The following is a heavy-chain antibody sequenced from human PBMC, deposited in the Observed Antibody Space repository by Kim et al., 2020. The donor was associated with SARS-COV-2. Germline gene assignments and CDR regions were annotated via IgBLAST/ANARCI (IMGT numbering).Heavy chain of an antibody. CDR3: AKTFGFWDRGDQRYYYDNMDV. CDR1: GFAFSTYA. Sequence: GGSLRLSCVASGFAFSTYAMSWVRQAPGKGPEWVSGISASGATSYYGDSVKGRFTISRDNVKDTIHLQMNNLRVEDTAIYYCAKTFGFWDRGDQRYYYDNMDVWGNGTTVTVSS. CDR2: ISASGATS. D-gene: IGHD3-16*01. V-gene: IGHV3-23*01. J-gene: IGHJ6*03.